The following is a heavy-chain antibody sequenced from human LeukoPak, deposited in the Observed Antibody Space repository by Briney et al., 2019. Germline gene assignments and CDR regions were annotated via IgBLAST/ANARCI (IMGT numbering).Heavy chain of an antibody. V-gene: IGHV3-30*01. D-gene: IGHD6-6*01. CDR2: ISYDGSNL. J-gene: IGHJ6*03. Sequence: PGRSLRLSCERSGYTFSSYAMHWVRQAPGKGLEWVAVISYDGSNLNYADSVKGRFTISRDNSKNMLYLQMNSLRAEDTAVYYCARDSPLVHKYYYYYYMDVWGKGTTVTVSS. CDR1: GYTFSSYA. CDR3: ARDSPLVHKYYYYYYMDV.